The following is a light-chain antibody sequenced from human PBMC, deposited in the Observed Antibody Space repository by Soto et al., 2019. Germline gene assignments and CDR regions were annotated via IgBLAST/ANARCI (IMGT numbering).Light chain of an antibody. CDR1: QGIASY. CDR2: AAS. J-gene: IGKJ1*01. CDR3: QQLNSYPRT. V-gene: IGKV1-9*01. Sequence: IQLTQSPSSLSASVGDRVTITCRASQGIASYLAWYQQKPGKAPKVLIYAASTLQSGVPSRFSVSGSGTDFTLTISSLLPEDFATYYCQQLNSYPRTFGQGTKVEIK.